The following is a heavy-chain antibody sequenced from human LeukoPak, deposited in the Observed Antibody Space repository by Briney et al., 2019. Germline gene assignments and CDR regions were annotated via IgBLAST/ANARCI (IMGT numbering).Heavy chain of an antibody. CDR2: IYYSGST. V-gene: IGHV4-31*03. CDR1: GVSISSGGYY. J-gene: IGHJ4*02. Sequence: SETLSLTCTVSGVSISSGGYYWSWIRQHPGKGLEWIGYIYYSGSTYYNPSLKSRVTISVDTSKNQFSLKLSSVTAADTAVYYCARAVAARTFDYWGQGTLVTVSS. D-gene: IGHD6-6*01. CDR3: ARAVAARTFDY.